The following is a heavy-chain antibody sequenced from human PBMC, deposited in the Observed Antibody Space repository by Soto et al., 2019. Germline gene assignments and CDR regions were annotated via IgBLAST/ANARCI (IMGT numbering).Heavy chain of an antibody. CDR1: GGSISSGDYD. V-gene: IGHV4-30-4*01. J-gene: IGHJ4*02. Sequence: SETLSLTCTVSGGSISSGDYDWSWIRQPPGKGLEWIGYIYYSGSTYYNPSLKSRVTISVDTSKNQFSLKLSSVTAADTAVYYCAREKPDNRHPTYFDYWVQGTLVTVSS. CDR3: AREKPDNRHPTYFDY. CDR2: IYYSGST.